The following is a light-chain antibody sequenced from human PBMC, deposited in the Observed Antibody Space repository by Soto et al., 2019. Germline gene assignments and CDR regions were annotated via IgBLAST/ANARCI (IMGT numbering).Light chain of an antibody. CDR2: EGS. Sequence: QSALTQPASVSGSPGQSITISCTGISSDVGSYNLVSWYQQHPGKAPKVMIYEGSKRPSGVSNRFSGSRPGNTASLTISGLQAEDEAHYYCSSYAGSSTHVVFSGGTKLTVL. CDR3: SSYAGSSTHVV. CDR1: SSDVGSYNL. V-gene: IGLV2-23*01. J-gene: IGLJ2*01.